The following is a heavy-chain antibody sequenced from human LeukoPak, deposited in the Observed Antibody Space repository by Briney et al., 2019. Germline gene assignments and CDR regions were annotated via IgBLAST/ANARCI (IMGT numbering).Heavy chain of an antibody. Sequence: GGSLRLSCAASGFTFSSYSMNWVRQAPGKGLEWVSSISSSSSYIYYADSVKGRFTISRDNAKNSLYLQMNSLRAEDTAVYYCARVGSSGYYYDYWGQGTLVTVSS. CDR2: ISSSSSYI. V-gene: IGHV3-21*01. D-gene: IGHD3-22*01. J-gene: IGHJ4*02. CDR3: ARVGSSGYYYDY. CDR1: GFTFSSYS.